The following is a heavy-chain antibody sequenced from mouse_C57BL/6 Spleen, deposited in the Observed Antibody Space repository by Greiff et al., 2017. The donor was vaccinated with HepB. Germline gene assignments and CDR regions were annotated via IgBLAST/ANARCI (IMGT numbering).Heavy chain of an antibody. V-gene: IGHV5-6*01. CDR2: ISSGGSYT. CDR3: ARQEGGAYDVYWGFAY. D-gene: IGHD2-3*01. CDR1: GFTFSSYG. J-gene: IGHJ3*01. Sequence: VQLKESGGDLVKPGGSLKLSCAASGFTFSSYGMSWVRQTPDKRLEWVATISSGGSYTYYPDSVKGRFTISRDNAKNTLYLQMRRLKSEDTAMYYCARQEGGAYDVYWGFAYWGQGTLVTVSA.